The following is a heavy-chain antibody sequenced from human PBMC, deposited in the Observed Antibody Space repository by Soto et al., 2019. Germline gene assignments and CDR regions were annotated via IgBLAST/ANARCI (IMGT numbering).Heavy chain of an antibody. CDR2: ISASGGRT. D-gene: IGHD6-6*01. Sequence: GGSLRLSCAASGFTFNNDAISWVRQAPGKGLEWVSGISASGGRTYYADSVKGRFTISRDMSKNMLSLQMNSLRVEDTAVYFCARVRSSSGLSYYYGMDVWGQGTTVTVSS. J-gene: IGHJ6*02. CDR1: GFTFNNDA. CDR3: ARVRSSSGLSYYYGMDV. V-gene: IGHV3-23*01.